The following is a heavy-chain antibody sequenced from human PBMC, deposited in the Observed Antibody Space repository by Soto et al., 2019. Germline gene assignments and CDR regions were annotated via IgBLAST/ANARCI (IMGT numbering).Heavy chain of an antibody. J-gene: IGHJ4*02. V-gene: IGHV3-33*01. D-gene: IGHD2-2*01. CDR2: IWYDGSNK. CDR3: ARLLGYCSSTSCSPIDY. Sequence: QVQLVEAGGGVVQPGRSLRLYCAASGFTFSSYGMHWVRQAPGKGLEGVAVIWYDGSNKYYADSVKGRLTISRDNSKNTLYLQMNSLRAEDTDVYYCARLLGYCSSTSCSPIDYWGQGTLVTVSS. CDR1: GFTFSSYG.